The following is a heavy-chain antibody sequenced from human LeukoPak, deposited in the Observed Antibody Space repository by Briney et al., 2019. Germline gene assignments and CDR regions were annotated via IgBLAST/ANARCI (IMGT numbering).Heavy chain of an antibody. CDR3: ARDRLYGDAFDI. CDR1: GGSISSYY. Sequence: SETLSLTCTVSGGSISSYYWSWIRQPAGKGLEWIGRIYTSGSTNYNPSLKGRVTMSVDTSKNQFSLKLSSVTAADTAVYYCARDRLYGDAFDIWGQGTMVTVSS. V-gene: IGHV4-4*07. D-gene: IGHD2-2*02. J-gene: IGHJ3*02. CDR2: IYTSGST.